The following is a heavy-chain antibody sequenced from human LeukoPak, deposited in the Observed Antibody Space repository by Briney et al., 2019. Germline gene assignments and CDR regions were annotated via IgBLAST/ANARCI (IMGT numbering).Heavy chain of an antibody. J-gene: IGHJ4*02. Sequence: GRSLRLSCAASGFTFSSHAMHWVRQAPGKGLEWVAVISYDGSNKYYADSVKGRFTISRDNSKNTLYLQMNSLRAEDTAVYYCARVGVGALDYWGQGTLVTVSS. CDR2: ISYDGSNK. D-gene: IGHD1-26*01. CDR3: ARVGVGALDY. V-gene: IGHV3-30*04. CDR1: GFTFSSHA.